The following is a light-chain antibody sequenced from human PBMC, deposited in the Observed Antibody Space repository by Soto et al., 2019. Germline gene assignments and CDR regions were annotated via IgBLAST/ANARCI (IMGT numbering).Light chain of an antibody. J-gene: IGKJ4*01. CDR3: QQYNSFPPT. CDR1: QGISSY. V-gene: IGKV1-16*02. Sequence: DIQMTQSPSSLSASVGERVTISCRASQGISSYLAWFQQKPGQAPKSLIYAASTLQSGVPSHFSGSGSGTDFTLTISSLQPEDFATYYCQQYNSFPPTFGGGTKVEI. CDR2: AAS.